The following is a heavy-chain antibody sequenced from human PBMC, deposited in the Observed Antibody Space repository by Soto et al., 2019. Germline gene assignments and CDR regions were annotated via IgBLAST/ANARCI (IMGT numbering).Heavy chain of an antibody. Sequence: GGSLRLSCAASGFPFGDFGMHWLRHAPGKGLEWVAVISHAGSDKFYADSVKGRFTISRDNSKNTLYLQMNSLRADDKAVYYCAKDSTSAVELNYWGQGTLVTVSS. CDR2: ISHAGSDK. J-gene: IGHJ4*02. D-gene: IGHD6-19*01. CDR1: GFPFGDFG. V-gene: IGHV3-30*18. CDR3: AKDSTSAVELNY.